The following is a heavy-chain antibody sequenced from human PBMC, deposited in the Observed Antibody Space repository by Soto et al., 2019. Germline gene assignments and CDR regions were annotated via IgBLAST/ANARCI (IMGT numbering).Heavy chain of an antibody. CDR1: GYTLTELS. J-gene: IGHJ3*01. Sequence: QVQLVQSGAEVKKPGASVKVSCKVSGYTLTELSMHWVRQAPGKGLEWMGGFDPEDGETIYAQKFQGRVTMTEDTSTDTDYMELSSLGSEDTAVYYCATDPLYGGRCALVRGLWGQRTMVTVSS. V-gene: IGHV1-24*01. D-gene: IGHD4-17*01. CDR2: FDPEDGET. CDR3: ATDPLYGGRCALVRGL.